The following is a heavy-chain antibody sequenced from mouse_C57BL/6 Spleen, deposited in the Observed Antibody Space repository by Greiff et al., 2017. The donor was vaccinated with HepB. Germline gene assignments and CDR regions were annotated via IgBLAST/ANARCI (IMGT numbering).Heavy chain of an antibody. Sequence: EVQRVESGGGLVKPGGSLKLSCAASGFTFSDYGMHWVRQAPEKGLEWVAYISSGSSTIYYADTVKGRFTISRDNAKNTLFLQMTSLRSEDTAMYYCARPLYYGSSYWFAYWGQGTLVTVSA. J-gene: IGHJ3*01. CDR2: ISSGSSTI. CDR1: GFTFSDYG. V-gene: IGHV5-17*01. D-gene: IGHD1-1*01. CDR3: ARPLYYGSSYWFAY.